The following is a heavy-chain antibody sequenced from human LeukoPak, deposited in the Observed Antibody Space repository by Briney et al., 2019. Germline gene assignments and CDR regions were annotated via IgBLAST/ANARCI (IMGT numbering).Heavy chain of an antibody. CDR1: GGTFSSYA. D-gene: IGHD3-10*01. Sequence: SVKVSCKASGGTFSSYAISWVRQAPGQGLEWMGRIIPILGIANYAQKFQGRVTITADKSTSTAYMELSSLRSEDTAVYYCARTYGSGQSDYWGQGTLVTVSS. CDR2: IIPILGIA. CDR3: ARTYGSGQSDY. J-gene: IGHJ4*02. V-gene: IGHV1-69*04.